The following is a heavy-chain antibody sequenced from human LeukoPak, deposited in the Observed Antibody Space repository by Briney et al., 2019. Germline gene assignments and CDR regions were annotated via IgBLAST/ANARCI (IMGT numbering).Heavy chain of an antibody. CDR3: ARIRFLEWFDY. Sequence: GGSLRLSCAASGFTFSSYSMNWVRQAPGKGLEWVANIKQDGSEKYYVDSVKGRFTISRDNAKNPLYLQMNSLRAEDTAVYYCARIRFLEWFDYWGQGTLVTVSS. CDR1: GFTFSSYS. CDR2: IKQDGSEK. V-gene: IGHV3-7*01. J-gene: IGHJ4*02. D-gene: IGHD3-3*01.